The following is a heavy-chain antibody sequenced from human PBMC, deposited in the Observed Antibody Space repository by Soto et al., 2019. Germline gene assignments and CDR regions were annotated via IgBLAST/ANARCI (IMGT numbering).Heavy chain of an antibody. CDR1: GFTFSSYA. D-gene: IGHD3-9*01. CDR3: AKGKPKDYDILTGYLFDP. CDR2: ISGSGGST. V-gene: IGHV3-23*01. J-gene: IGHJ5*01. Sequence: PGGSLRLSCAASGFTFSSYAMSWVRQAPGEGLEWVSAISGSGGSTYYADSVKGRFTISRDNSKNTLYLQMNSLRAEDTAVYYCAKGKPKDYDILTGYLFDPWGQGTLVTVSS.